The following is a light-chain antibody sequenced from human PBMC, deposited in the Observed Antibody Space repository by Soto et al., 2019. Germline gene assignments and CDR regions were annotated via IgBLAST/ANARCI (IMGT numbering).Light chain of an antibody. Sequence: QSVLTQPPSASGTPGQSVTVSCSGSSSNIGSNTVNWYQQLPGTAPKLLIYSNNQRPSGVPDRFSGSKSGTSVSLAISGLQSEDEADYYCAAWDDSLNGLVIGGGTKVTVL. V-gene: IGLV1-44*01. CDR1: SSNIGSNT. CDR2: SNN. CDR3: AAWDDSLNGLV. J-gene: IGLJ3*02.